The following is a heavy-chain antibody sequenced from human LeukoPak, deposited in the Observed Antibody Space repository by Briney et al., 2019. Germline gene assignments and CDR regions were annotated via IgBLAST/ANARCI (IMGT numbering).Heavy chain of an antibody. Sequence: PGGSLRLSCAASGFTFSSYGMHWVRQAPGTGLEWVAVISYDGSNKYYADSVKGRFTISRENSKNTLYLQMNSLRAEDTAVYYCAKEAYYYDSSGYFDYWGQGTLVTVSS. CDR3: AKEAYYYDSSGYFDY. J-gene: IGHJ4*02. V-gene: IGHV3-30*18. CDR1: GFTFSSYG. D-gene: IGHD3-22*01. CDR2: ISYDGSNK.